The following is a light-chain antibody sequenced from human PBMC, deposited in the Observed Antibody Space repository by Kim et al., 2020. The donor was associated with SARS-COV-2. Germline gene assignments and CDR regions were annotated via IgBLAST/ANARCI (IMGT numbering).Light chain of an antibody. J-gene: IGLJ2*01. CDR2: DDN. V-gene: IGLV1-51*01. Sequence: GPMVTISCAGSRSKIGTYAVTWYQQCPGAAPKVIIYDDNKRPAGISNRSSGSKSGTSATLGITGLQIGDEADYYCGTWDRSLTAVVFGGGTKVTVL. CDR1: RSKIGTYA. CDR3: GTWDRSLTAVV.